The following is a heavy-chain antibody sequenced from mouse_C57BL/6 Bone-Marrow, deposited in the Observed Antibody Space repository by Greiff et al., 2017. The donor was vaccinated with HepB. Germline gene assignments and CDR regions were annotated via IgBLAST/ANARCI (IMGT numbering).Heavy chain of an antibody. CDR2: ISGGGGNT. Sequence: EVQLVESGGGLVKPGGSLKLSCAASGFTFSSYTMSWVRQTPEKRLEWVATISGGGGNTYYPDSVKGRFTISRDNAKNTLYLQISSLRSEDTALYYCARNYYGSSWAYWGQGTLVTVSA. CDR1: GFTFSSYT. CDR3: ARNYYGSSWAY. D-gene: IGHD1-1*01. V-gene: IGHV5-9*01. J-gene: IGHJ3*01.